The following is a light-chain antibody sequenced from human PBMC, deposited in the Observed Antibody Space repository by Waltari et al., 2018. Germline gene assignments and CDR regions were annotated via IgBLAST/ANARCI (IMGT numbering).Light chain of an antibody. CDR1: ENIDSR. J-gene: IGKJ1*01. CDR2: GAS. Sequence: KMTQSPDTLSASVGDRVTITCRASENIDSRLAWYQQKPGKAPQLLIYGASNLENGVPLRFMGSGSGTEFTLTISSLQPDDYATYHCQQYMNYFKTFGQGIKVEI. V-gene: IGKV1-5*03. CDR3: QQYMNYFKT.